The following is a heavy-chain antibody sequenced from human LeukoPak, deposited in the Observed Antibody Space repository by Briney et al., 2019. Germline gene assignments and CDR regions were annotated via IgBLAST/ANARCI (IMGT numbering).Heavy chain of an antibody. V-gene: IGHV3-30-3*01. CDR2: ISYDGSNK. D-gene: IGHD3-10*01. J-gene: IGHJ3*02. CDR1: GFTFSSYA. Sequence: GGSLRLSCAASGFTFSSYAMHWVRQAPGKGLEWVAVISYDGSNKYYADSVKGRFTISRDNSKNTLYLQMNSLRAEDTAVYYCAREGSARDHDAFDIWGQGTMVTVSS. CDR3: AREGSARDHDAFDI.